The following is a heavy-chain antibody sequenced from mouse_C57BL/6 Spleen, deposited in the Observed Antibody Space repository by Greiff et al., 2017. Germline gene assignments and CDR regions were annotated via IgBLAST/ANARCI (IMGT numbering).Heavy chain of an antibody. V-gene: IGHV5-16*01. D-gene: IGHD2-3*01. CDR3: ARDDDGYSWFAY. CDR1: GFTFSDYY. Sequence: EVKLVESEGGLVQPGSSMKLSCTASGFTFSDYYMAWVRQVPEKGLEWVANINYDGSSTYYLDSLKSRFIISRDNAKNILYLQMSSLKSEDTATYYCARDDDGYSWFAYWGQGTLVTVSA. CDR2: INYDGSST. J-gene: IGHJ3*01.